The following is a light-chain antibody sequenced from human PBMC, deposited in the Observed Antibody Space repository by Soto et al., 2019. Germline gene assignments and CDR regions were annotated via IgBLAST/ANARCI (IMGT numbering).Light chain of an antibody. Sequence: EKVMTQSPAALSVSPGERATLSCRASQSVNSNLAWYQRKPGQAPRLLPYGASTRSTGIPARFSGSASGTEFTLTISILQSEDSAVYYCQQYNDWPLTFGGGTKVEIK. J-gene: IGKJ4*01. V-gene: IGKV3-15*01. CDR2: GAS. CDR3: QQYNDWPLT. CDR1: QSVNSN.